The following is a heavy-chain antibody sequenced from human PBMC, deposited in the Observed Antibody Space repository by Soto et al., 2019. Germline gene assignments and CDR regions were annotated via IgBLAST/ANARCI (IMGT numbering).Heavy chain of an antibody. CDR1: GFTFSSYA. CDR2: ISGSGGST. J-gene: IGHJ4*02. CDR3: ATLHSDNVWWLNNLDY. Sequence: GGSLRLSCAASGFTFSSYAMSWVRQAPGKGLEWVSAISGSGGSTYYADSVKGRFTISRDNSKNTLYLQMNSLRAEDTAVYYCATLHSDNVWWLNNLDYWGQGTLVTVSS. D-gene: IGHD2-21*01. V-gene: IGHV3-23*01.